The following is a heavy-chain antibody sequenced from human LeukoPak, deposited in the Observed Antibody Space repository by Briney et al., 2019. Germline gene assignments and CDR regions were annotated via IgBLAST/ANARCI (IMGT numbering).Heavy chain of an antibody. CDR1: GFTFSSYA. V-gene: IGHV3-30-3*01. D-gene: IGHD3-10*01. J-gene: IGHJ4*02. Sequence: PGRSRRLSCPASGFTFSSYAMHWVRQAPGKGLEWVAVISYDGSNKYYADSVKGRFTLSRDNSKNTLYLQMNSLRAEDTAVYYCARDPYGSGLYYFDYWGQGTLVTVSS. CDR2: ISYDGSNK. CDR3: ARDPYGSGLYYFDY.